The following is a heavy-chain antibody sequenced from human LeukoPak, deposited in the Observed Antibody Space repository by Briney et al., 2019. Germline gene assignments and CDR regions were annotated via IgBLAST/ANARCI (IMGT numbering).Heavy chain of an antibody. Sequence: GGSLRLSCAASGFTFSSYAMSWVRQAPGKGLEWVSAISSSSSYIYYADSVKGRFTVSRDNAKNSLYLQMNSLRAEDTAVYYCARDPSGIAAAVNWFDPWGQGTLVTVSS. CDR2: ISSSSSYI. CDR1: GFTFSSYA. CDR3: ARDPSGIAAAVNWFDP. J-gene: IGHJ5*02. D-gene: IGHD6-13*01. V-gene: IGHV3-21*01.